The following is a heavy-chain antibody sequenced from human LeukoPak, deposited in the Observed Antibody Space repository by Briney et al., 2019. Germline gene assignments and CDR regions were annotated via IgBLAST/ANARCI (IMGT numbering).Heavy chain of an antibody. J-gene: IGHJ4*02. D-gene: IGHD2/OR15-2a*01. Sequence: TSETLSLTCDVSGGSISATNWWTWIRQPPGGGLEWIGEVHLNGRTHYSPSLESRVTMSADMSENHISLQLTSVTAADTAVYYCAREGGFYRPLDYSGPGTLVIVSS. V-gene: IGHV4-4*02. CDR2: VHLNGRT. CDR1: GGSISATNW. CDR3: AREGGFYRPLDY.